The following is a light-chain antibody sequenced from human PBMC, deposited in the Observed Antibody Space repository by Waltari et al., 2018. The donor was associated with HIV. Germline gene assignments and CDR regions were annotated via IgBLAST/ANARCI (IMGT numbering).Light chain of an antibody. CDR1: SPNIGNNF. V-gene: IGLV1-51*01. J-gene: IGLJ3*02. CDR3: GTWDGSLNVWV. CDR2: DNT. Sequence: QSVLTQPPSVSAASGQKVTISCPGSSPNIGNNFVSWYQQLPGIAPKPLIYDNTKRPSGNPDRFSGSKSGTSATLAITGLQTGDEADYYCGTWDGSLNVWVFGGGTKVTV.